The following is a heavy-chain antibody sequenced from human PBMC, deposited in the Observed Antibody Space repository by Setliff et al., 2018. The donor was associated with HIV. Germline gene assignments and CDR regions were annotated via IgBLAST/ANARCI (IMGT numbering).Heavy chain of an antibody. D-gene: IGHD6-13*01. CDR2: INHSGRT. Sequence: SETLSLTCAVYGGSFSGYHWNWIRQPPGKGLEWIGEINHSGRTNYNPSLKSRVTISVDTSKNQFSLKLRSVTAADTAVYYCARVSCSSWYSIPLYYYSMDVWGKGTTVTVSS. J-gene: IGHJ6*03. CDR3: ARVSCSSWYSIPLYYYSMDV. V-gene: IGHV4-34*01. CDR1: GGSFSGYH.